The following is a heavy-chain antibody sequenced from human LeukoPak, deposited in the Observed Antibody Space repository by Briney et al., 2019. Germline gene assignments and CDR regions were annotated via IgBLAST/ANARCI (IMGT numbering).Heavy chain of an antibody. V-gene: IGHV4-61*01. CDR1: GGSVSSGSYY. CDR2: IYYSGST. CDR3: ARTAMTTVTWYYYYYYGMDV. D-gene: IGHD4-11*01. Sequence: PSETLSLTCTVSGGSVSSGSYYWSWIRQPPGKGPEWIGYIYYSGSTNYNPSLKSRVTISVDTSKNQFSLKLSSVTAADTAVYYCARTAMTTVTWYYYYYYGMDVWGQGTTVTVSS. J-gene: IGHJ6*02.